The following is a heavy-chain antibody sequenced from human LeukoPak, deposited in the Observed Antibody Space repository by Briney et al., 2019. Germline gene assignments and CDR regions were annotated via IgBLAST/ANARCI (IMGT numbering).Heavy chain of an antibody. J-gene: IGHJ4*02. Sequence: SETLSLTCTVSGGSISSYYWSWIRQPPGKGLEWIGYIYYSGSTNYNPSLKSRVTISVDTSKNQVSLKLSSVTAADTAVYYCARGGYDFWSGYYVYYFDYWGQGTLVTASS. D-gene: IGHD3-3*01. CDR2: IYYSGST. CDR1: GGSISSYY. CDR3: ARGGYDFWSGYYVYYFDY. V-gene: IGHV4-59*01.